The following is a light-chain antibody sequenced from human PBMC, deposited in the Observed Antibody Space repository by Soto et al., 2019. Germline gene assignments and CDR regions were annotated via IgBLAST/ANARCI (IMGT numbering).Light chain of an antibody. CDR2: EVS. CDR3: SSYTSSSTYG. J-gene: IGLJ1*01. V-gene: IGLV2-14*01. Sequence: QSALTQPASVSGSPGQSITISCTGTSSDVGGYNYVSWYQQHPGKAPKLMIYEVSNRPSGVSNRFSGSKSGNTASLTISGLQAEDEADYYCSSYTSSSTYGFGTWTNLTVL. CDR1: SSDVGGYNY.